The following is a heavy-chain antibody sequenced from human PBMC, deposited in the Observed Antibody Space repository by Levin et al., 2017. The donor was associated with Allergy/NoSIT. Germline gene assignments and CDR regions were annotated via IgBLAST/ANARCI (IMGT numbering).Heavy chain of an antibody. CDR2: IRNKAHGGTT. V-gene: IGHV3-49*04. J-gene: IGHJ4*02. CDR3: ARGGPPNYDYNWGSDRDGYFDY. Sequence: GGSLRLSCTGSGFTFGDYAMSWVRQAPGKGLEWVGFIRNKAHGGTTEYAASVKGRLTISSDDSKSIAYLHMNSLKTEDTAVYFCARGGPPNYDYNWGSDRDGYFDYWGQGTLVTVSS. D-gene: IGHD3-16*02. CDR1: GFTFGDYA.